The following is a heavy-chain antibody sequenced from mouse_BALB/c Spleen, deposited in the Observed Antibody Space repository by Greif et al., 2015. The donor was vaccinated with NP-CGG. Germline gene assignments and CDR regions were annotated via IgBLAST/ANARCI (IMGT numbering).Heavy chain of an antibody. Sequence: VQLQQSGAELVRPGALVKLSCKASGFNIKDYYMHWVKQRPEQGLEWIGWIDPENGNTIYDPKFQGKASITADTSSNTAYLQLSSLTSEDTAVYYCARYYRYDWFAYWGQGTLVTVSA. CDR1: GFNIKDYY. CDR3: ARYYRYDWFAY. V-gene: IGHV14-1*02. D-gene: IGHD2-14*01. CDR2: IDPENGNT. J-gene: IGHJ3*01.